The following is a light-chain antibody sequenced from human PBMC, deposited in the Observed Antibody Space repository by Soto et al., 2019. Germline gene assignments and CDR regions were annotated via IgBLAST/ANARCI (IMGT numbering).Light chain of an antibody. Sequence: IQMTQSPSTLSASVGDRVTITCRASQSVSIWLAWYQQKPGKAPRLLIYDAASLKTGVPSRFSGSGSGTNFTLTISSLQPEDFATYYCQQSYSTPITFGQGTRLEIK. J-gene: IGKJ5*01. CDR3: QQSYSTPIT. CDR2: DAA. V-gene: IGKV1-5*01. CDR1: QSVSIW.